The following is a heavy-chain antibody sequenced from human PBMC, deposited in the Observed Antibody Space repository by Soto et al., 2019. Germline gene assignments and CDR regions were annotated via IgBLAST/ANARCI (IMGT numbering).Heavy chain of an antibody. J-gene: IGHJ4*02. D-gene: IGHD5-12*01. V-gene: IGHV1-69*01. CDR2: IVPIFGPE. CDR3: ARGLEYNTGLHYFDY. Sequence: QVRLVQSGPEVRKPGFSVKVSCKASGGTFSTSGISWVRQAPGQGLEWMGGIVPIFGPEKYAPKFQGRVTISADHSTNTFYMELGSLRSEDTAVYYCARGLEYNTGLHYFDYWGQGTLVTVSS. CDR1: GGTFSTSG.